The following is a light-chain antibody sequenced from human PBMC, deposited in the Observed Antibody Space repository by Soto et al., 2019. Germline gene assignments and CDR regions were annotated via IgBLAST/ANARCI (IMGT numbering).Light chain of an antibody. CDR3: QSYDNSPSTYV. CDR1: SSNIGSNY. J-gene: IGLJ1*01. Sequence: QSVLTQPPSASGTPGQRVTISCSGSSSNIGSNYVYWYQQFPGTAPRLLIYGNYQRPSGVPDRFSGSKSGTSASLAISGLRSEDEADYYCQSYDNSPSTYVFGTGTKVTVL. CDR2: GNY. V-gene: IGLV1-47*02.